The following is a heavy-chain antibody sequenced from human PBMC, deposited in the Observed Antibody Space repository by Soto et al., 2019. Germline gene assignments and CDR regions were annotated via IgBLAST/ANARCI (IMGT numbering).Heavy chain of an antibody. CDR2: IRSSGDRT. Sequence: PGRSLRLSCAASGFTFSSYAMSWVRQAPGKGLEWVSVIRSSGDRTYYADSVKGRFTISRDNSKNTLYMQMNSLRAEDTAVYYCAKQQGPGTPYYYAMDVWGQGTTVTVSS. CDR1: GFTFSSYA. J-gene: IGHJ6*02. D-gene: IGHD1-1*01. CDR3: AKQQGPGTPYYYAMDV. V-gene: IGHV3-23*01.